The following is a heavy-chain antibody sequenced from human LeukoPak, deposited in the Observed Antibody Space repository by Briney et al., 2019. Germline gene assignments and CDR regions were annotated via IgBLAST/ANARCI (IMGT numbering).Heavy chain of an antibody. CDR3: ARDPHYDILTGPATNDAFDI. CDR2: ISAYNGNT. Sequence: ASVKDSCKASGYTFTSYGISWVRQAPGQGLEWMGWISAYNGNTNYAQKLQGRVTMTTDTSTSTAYMELRSLRSDDTAVYYCARDPHYDILTGPATNDAFDIWGQGTMVTVSS. V-gene: IGHV1-18*01. CDR1: GYTFTSYG. D-gene: IGHD3-9*01. J-gene: IGHJ3*02.